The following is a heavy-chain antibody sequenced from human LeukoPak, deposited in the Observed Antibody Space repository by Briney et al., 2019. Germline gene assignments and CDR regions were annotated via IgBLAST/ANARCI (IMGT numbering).Heavy chain of an antibody. CDR2: IYYSGST. CDR3: ARRVLVALPLDI. Sequence: SETLSLTCTVSGGSISSSSYYWGWIRQPPGKGLEWIGSIYYSGSTYYNPSLKSRVTISVDTSKNQFSLKLSSLRSEDTAVYYRARRVLVALPLDIWGQGTMVTVSS. J-gene: IGHJ3*02. CDR1: GGSISSSSYY. D-gene: IGHD5-12*01. V-gene: IGHV4-39*07.